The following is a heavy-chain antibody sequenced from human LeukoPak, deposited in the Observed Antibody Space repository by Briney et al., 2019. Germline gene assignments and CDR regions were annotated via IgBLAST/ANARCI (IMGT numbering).Heavy chain of an antibody. J-gene: IGHJ4*02. CDR3: ARLHSTAAAGTYDY. V-gene: IGHV3-11*06. CDR2: ISTDSSFT. D-gene: IGHD6-13*01. CDR1: GFIFSDYY. Sequence: PGGSLRLSCAASGFIFSDYYMTWIRQAPGKGLDWISYISTDSSFTICADSVRGRFTVSRDNAKNSLYLQMNSLRAEDTAVYYCARLHSTAAAGTYDYWGQGTLVTVSS.